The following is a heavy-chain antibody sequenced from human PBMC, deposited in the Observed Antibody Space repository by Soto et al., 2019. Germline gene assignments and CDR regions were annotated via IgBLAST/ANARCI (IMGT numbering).Heavy chain of an antibody. J-gene: IGHJ4*02. Sequence: SETLSLTCTVSGGSVSSGSYYWSWIRQPPGKGLEWIGYIYYSGSTNYNPSLKSRVTISVDTSKNQFSLKLSSVTAADTAVYYCARDSSGWYGEDFWGQGTLVTVS. CDR3: ARDSSGWYGEDF. V-gene: IGHV4-61*01. CDR1: GGSVSSGSYY. D-gene: IGHD6-19*01. CDR2: IYYSGST.